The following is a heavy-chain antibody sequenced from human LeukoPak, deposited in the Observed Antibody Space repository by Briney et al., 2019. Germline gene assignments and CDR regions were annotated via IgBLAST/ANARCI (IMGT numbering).Heavy chain of an antibody. J-gene: IGHJ4*02. D-gene: IGHD2-15*01. CDR3: ASFYCSGGSCYPIFDY. CDR2: ISSSSDYI. Sequence: PGGSLRLSCAASGFTFSSYSMNWVRQAPGKGLEWVSSISSSSDYIYYADSVKGRFTISRDNAKNSLYLQMNSLRAEDTAVYYCASFYCSGGSCYPIFDYWGQGTLVTVSS. V-gene: IGHV3-21*01. CDR1: GFTFSSYS.